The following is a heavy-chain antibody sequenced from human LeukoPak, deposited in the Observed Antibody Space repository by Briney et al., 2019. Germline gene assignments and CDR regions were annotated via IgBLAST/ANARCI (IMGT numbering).Heavy chain of an antibody. Sequence: GGSLRLSCAASGFTFSSVWVSWVRQAPGKGLEWVGRIKSKAAGGTTDYAAPVKGRFTISRDDSKNTLYLQVNSLKTQDTAIYYCTTGPDPTFDYWGRGTLVTVSS. CDR2: IKSKAAGGTT. V-gene: IGHV3-15*01. CDR3: TTGPDPTFDY. J-gene: IGHJ4*02. CDR1: GFTFSSVW.